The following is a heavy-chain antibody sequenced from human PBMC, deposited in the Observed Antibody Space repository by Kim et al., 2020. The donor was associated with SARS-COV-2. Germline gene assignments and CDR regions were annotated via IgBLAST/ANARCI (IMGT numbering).Heavy chain of an antibody. CDR1: GYTFTSYA. CDR3: ARGDPNCSSTSCEGPPTYHVEPKTNYYYGMDV. V-gene: IGHV7-4-1*02. J-gene: IGHJ6*02. D-gene: IGHD2-2*01. CDR2: INTNTGNP. Sequence: ASVKVSCKASGYTFTSYAMNWVRQAPGQGLEWMGWINTNTGNPTYAQGFTGRFVFSLDTSVSTAYLQISSLKAEDTAVYYCARGDPNCSSTSCEGPPTYHVEPKTNYYYGMDVWGQGTTVTVSS.